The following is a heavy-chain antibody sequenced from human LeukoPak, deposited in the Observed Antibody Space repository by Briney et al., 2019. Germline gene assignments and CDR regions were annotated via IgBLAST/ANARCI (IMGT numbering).Heavy chain of an antibody. CDR3: ARDPQLGVFDY. D-gene: IGHD1-1*01. Sequence: GGSLRLSCAASGFTFNSYWMHWVRQVPGKGLVWVSHINSDGSYTIYADSVKGRFTISRDNAKNTLYLQMNSLRAEDTAVYYCARDPQLGVFDYWGQGTLVTVSS. CDR2: INSDGSYT. CDR1: GFTFNSYW. J-gene: IGHJ4*02. V-gene: IGHV3-74*01.